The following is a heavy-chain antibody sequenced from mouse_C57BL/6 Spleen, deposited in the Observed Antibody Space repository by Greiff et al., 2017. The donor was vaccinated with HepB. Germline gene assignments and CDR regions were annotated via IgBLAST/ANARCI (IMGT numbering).Heavy chain of an antibody. J-gene: IGHJ1*03. D-gene: IGHD2-4*01. Sequence: QVQLQQPGAELVRPGSSVKLSCKASGYTFTSYWMDWVKQRPGQGLEWIGNIYPSDSETHYNQKFKDKATLTVDKSSSTAYMQLSSLTSEDSAVYYCARSLYDYSWYFDVWGTGTTVTVSS. CDR3: ARSLYDYSWYFDV. CDR2: IYPSDSET. CDR1: GYTFTSYW. V-gene: IGHV1-61*01.